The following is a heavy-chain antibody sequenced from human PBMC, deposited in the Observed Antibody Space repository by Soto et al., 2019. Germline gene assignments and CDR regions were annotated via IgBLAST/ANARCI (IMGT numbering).Heavy chain of an antibody. CDR1: GYTFTSYY. D-gene: IGHD3-3*01. CDR2: INPSGGST. V-gene: IGHV1-46*03. CDR3: ARAQATSDFWSGYYRAFDI. J-gene: IGHJ3*02. Sequence: ASVKVSCKASGYTFTSYYMRWLRQAPGQGLEWMGIINPSGGSTSYAQKFQGRVTMTRDTSTSTVYMELSSLRSEDTAVYYCARAQATSDFWSGYYRAFDIWGQGTMVTVSS.